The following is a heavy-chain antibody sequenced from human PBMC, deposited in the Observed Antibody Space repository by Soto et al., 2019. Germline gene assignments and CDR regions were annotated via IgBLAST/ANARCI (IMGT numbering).Heavy chain of an antibody. J-gene: IGHJ4*02. V-gene: IGHV3-23*01. CDR3: AKPGWYYFDY. CDR2: ISGSGGST. CDR1: GFTFSSYA. Sequence: GGSLRLSCAASGFTFSSYAMSWVRQAPGKGLEWVSAISGSGGSTYYADPVKGRFTISRDNSKSTLYLQMNSLRAEDTAVYYCAKPGWYYFDYWGQGTLVTVSS. D-gene: IGHD6-19*01.